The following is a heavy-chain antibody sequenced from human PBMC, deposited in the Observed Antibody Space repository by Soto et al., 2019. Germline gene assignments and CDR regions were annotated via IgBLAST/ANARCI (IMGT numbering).Heavy chain of an antibody. J-gene: IGHJ5*02. CDR3: AREEMKGMTTHNWFDP. V-gene: IGHV1-69*01. CDR1: GGTFSSYA. CDR2: IIPIFGTA. Sequence: QVQLVQSGAEVKKPGSSVKVSCKASGGTFSSYAISWVRQAPGQGLDWMGGIIPIFGTANYAQKFQGRVTITADESTSTAYMELSSLRSDDTAVYYCAREEMKGMTTHNWFDPWGQGTLVTVSS. D-gene: IGHD4-17*01.